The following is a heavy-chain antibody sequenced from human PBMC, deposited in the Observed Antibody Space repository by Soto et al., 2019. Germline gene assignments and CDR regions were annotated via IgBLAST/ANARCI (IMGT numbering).Heavy chain of an antibody. CDR1: GGLFSSYA. J-gene: IGHJ4*02. D-gene: IGHD3-22*01. CDR3: ARGGSGYVWFNEF. CDR2: IIPVFGTT. Sequence: QEQLVQSGAEVKKPGSSVKVSCKDSGGLFSSYAISWVRQAPGQGLEWVGGIIPVFGTTYYAQNFQDRVTITADESSNTAYLELSSLRSGDTAMDYCARGGSGYVWFNEFWGQGTLVTVSS. V-gene: IGHV1-69*01.